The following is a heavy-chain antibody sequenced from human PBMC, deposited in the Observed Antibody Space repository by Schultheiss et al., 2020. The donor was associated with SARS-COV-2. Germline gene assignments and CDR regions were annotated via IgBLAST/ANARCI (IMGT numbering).Heavy chain of an antibody. D-gene: IGHD6-19*01. J-gene: IGHJ4*02. V-gene: IGHV1-69*06. CDR1: GYTFTGYY. CDR2: IIPIFGTA. Sequence: SVKVSCKASGYTFTGYYMHWVRQAPGQGLEWMGGIIPIFGTANYAQKFQGRATITADKSTSTAYMELRSLRSDDTAVYYCARDPVRAVAGTFDYWGQGALVTVSS. CDR3: ARDPVRAVAGTFDY.